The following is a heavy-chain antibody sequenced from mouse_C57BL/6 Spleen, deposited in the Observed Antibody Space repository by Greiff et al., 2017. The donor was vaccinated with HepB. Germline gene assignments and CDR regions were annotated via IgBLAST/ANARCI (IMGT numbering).Heavy chain of an antibody. V-gene: IGHV1-4*01. CDR1: GYTFTSYT. Sequence: QVQLQQSGAELARPGASVKMSCKASGYTFTSYTMHWVKQRPGQGLEWIGYINPSSGYTKYNQKFKDKATLTADKSSSTAYMQLSSLTSEDSAVYHCARGNYYGSGNYFDYWGQGTTLTVSS. J-gene: IGHJ2*01. CDR3: ARGNYYGSGNYFDY. D-gene: IGHD1-1*01. CDR2: INPSSGYT.